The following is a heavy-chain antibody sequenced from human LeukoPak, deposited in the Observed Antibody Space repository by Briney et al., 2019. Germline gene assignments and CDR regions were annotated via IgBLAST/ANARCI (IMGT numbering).Heavy chain of an antibody. CDR3: AKSLWFGELLY. CDR1: GFTFSSYG. Sequence: PGGSLRLSCAASGFTFSSYGMHWVRQAPGKGLEWVAVISYDGSNKYYADSVKGRFTASRDNSKNTLYLQMNSLRAEDTAVYYCAKSLWFGELLYWGQGTLVTVSS. V-gene: IGHV3-30*18. D-gene: IGHD3-10*01. J-gene: IGHJ4*02. CDR2: ISYDGSNK.